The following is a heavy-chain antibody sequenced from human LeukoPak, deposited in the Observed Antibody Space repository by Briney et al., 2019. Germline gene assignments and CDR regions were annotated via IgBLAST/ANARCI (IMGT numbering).Heavy chain of an antibody. CDR2: IYYSGST. CDR3: AREGYYDSSGYIDY. J-gene: IGHJ4*02. CDR1: GGSISSSSYY. Sequence: SETLSLTCTVSGGSISSSSYYWSWIRQPPGKGLEWIGYIYYSGSTNYNPSLKSRVTISVDTSKNQFSLKLSSVTAADTAVYYCAREGYYDSSGYIDYWGQGTLVTVSS. V-gene: IGHV4-61*01. D-gene: IGHD3-22*01.